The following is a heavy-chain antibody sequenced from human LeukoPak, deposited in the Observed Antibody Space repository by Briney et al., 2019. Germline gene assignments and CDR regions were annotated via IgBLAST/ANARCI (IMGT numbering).Heavy chain of an antibody. CDR1: GFTFSGYA. V-gene: IGHV3-23*01. Sequence: GGSLRLSCAASGFTFSGYAMSWVRQAPGKGLEWVSAISGSGGSTYYADSVKGRFTIYRDNSKNTLYPQMNRLRAEDTALYYCAKDLYNCDFWSGYYPALDYWGQGTLVTVSS. J-gene: IGHJ4*02. D-gene: IGHD3-3*01. CDR3: AKDLYNCDFWSGYYPALDY. CDR2: ISGSGGST.